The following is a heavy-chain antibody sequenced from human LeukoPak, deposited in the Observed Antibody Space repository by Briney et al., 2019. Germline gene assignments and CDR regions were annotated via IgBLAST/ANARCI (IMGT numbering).Heavy chain of an antibody. CDR3: VRLVQTSGPPDY. CDR1: GFAFSSSA. V-gene: IGHV3-64D*09. Sequence: PGGSLRLSCSASGFAFSSSAMHWVRQAPGKGLEYVSGISSSGGSSYYADSVKGRFTLSRDDSKNTLILQMSSLRAEDTAFYYCVRLVQTSGPPDYWGQGTLITVSS. D-gene: IGHD1-1*01. J-gene: IGHJ4*02. CDR2: ISSSGGSS.